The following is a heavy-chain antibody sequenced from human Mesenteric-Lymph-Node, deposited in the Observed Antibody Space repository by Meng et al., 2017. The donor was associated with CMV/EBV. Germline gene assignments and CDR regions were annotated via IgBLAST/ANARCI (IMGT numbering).Heavy chain of an antibody. CDR3: AKQMVNDFWSGYYAPFDY. Sequence: ASVKVSCKASGYTFTGYYMHWVRQAPGQGLEWMGWINPNSGGTNYAQKLQGRVTMTTDTSTSTAYMELRSLRSDDTAVYYCAKQMVNDFWSGYYAPFDYWGQGTLVTVSS. D-gene: IGHD3-3*01. J-gene: IGHJ4*02. CDR2: INPNSGGT. CDR1: GYTFTGYY. V-gene: IGHV1-2*02.